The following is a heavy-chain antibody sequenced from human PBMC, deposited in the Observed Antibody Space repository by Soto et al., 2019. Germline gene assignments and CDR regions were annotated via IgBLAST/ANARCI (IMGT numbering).Heavy chain of an antibody. D-gene: IGHD6-19*01. V-gene: IGHV4-39*01. J-gene: IGHJ4*02. CDR3: ARHVSVAGRVFDY. CDR1: GGSISSSSYY. Sequence: KLPETLSLTCTVSGGSISSSSYYWGWIRQPPGKGLEWIGSIYYSGSTYYNPSLKSRVTISVDTSKNQFSLKLSSVTAADTAVYYCARHVSVAGRVFDYWGQGTLVTVSS. CDR2: IYYSGST.